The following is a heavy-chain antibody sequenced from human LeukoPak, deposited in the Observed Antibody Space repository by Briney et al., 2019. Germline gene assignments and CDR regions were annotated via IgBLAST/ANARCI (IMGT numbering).Heavy chain of an antibody. CDR2: ISGSGSNT. Sequence: GGSLRLSCTASGFTFSNYAMNWVRRAPGKGLEWVSAISGSGSNTYYTDSVKDRFTISRDNSKNSLYLQMNSLRPKDTAVYYCAKSQREACCYGMDVWGQGTTDTVS. V-gene: IGHV3-23*01. CDR3: AKSQREACCYGMDV. D-gene: IGHD1-26*01. CDR1: GFTFSNYA. J-gene: IGHJ6*02.